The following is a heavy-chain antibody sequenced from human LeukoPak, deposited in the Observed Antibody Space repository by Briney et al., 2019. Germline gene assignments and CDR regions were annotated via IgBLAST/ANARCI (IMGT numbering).Heavy chain of an antibody. CDR3: AKDQTGGILYSSSSFAFDI. D-gene: IGHD6-6*01. J-gene: IGHJ3*02. V-gene: IGHV3-23*01. Sequence: PGGSLRLSCAASGFTFSSYAMSWVRQAPGKGLEWVSAISGSGGSTYYADSVKGRFTISRDNSKNTLYLQMNSLRAEDTAVYYCAKDQTGGILYSSSSFAFDIWGQGTMVTVSS. CDR2: ISGSGGST. CDR1: GFTFSSYA.